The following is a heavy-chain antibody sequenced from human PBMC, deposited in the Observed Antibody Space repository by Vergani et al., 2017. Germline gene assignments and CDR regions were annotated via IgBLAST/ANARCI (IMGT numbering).Heavy chain of an antibody. CDR3: AKANPRNSGYDYLYYYHAMDV. V-gene: IGHV3-23*01. J-gene: IGHJ6*02. D-gene: IGHD5-12*01. CDR1: GFTFNHYA. CDR2: ISGSGGST. Sequence: EVQLLESGGDLVQPGGSLRLSCAASGFTFNHYAMNWVRQATGKGLEWFSGISGSGGSTYYAGSVKGRFTISRDSSKNTLYLQMNSLSAGDTAVYYCAKANPRNSGYDYLYYYHAMDVWGQGTTVTVSS.